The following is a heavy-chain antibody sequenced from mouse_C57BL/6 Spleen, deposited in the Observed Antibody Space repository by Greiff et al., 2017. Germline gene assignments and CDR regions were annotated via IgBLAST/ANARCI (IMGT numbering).Heavy chain of an antibody. J-gene: IGHJ3*01. Sequence: VQLQQSGPELVKPGASVKISCKASGYPFTDYNMNWVKQSNGKSLEWIGVINPNYGTTSYNKKFKGKATLTVDQSSSTAYLQINSLTSEDSAVYYCARSADYSNGVVAYWGQGTLVTVSA. CDR3: ARSADYSNGVVAY. CDR2: INPNYGTT. V-gene: IGHV1-39*01. CDR1: GYPFTDYN. D-gene: IGHD2-5*01.